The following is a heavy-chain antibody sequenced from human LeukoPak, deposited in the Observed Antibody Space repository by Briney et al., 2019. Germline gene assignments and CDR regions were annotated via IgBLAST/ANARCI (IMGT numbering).Heavy chain of an antibody. CDR3: EXXXXXXXARWENLRIDP. Sequence: KXXGXTFTXYGNSGVRQAPGKGGEWMGYIITYNGNTNYAQKLQGRVTNTTDTNKSKDYMEVRRLRDEGKGVVLCEXXXXXXXARWENLRIDPWGQGTLVTVSS. J-gene: IGHJ5*02. D-gene: IGHD3-16*01. CDR2: IITYNGNT. V-gene: IGHV1-18*01. CDR1: GXTFTXYG.